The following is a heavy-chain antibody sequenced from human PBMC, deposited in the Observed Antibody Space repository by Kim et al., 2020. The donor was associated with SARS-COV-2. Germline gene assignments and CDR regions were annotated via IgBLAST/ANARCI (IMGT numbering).Heavy chain of an antibody. D-gene: IGHD6-19*01. CDR1: GFTFTFYS. J-gene: IGHJ1*01. V-gene: IGHV1-46*01. CDR3: ANAVVH. Sequence: ASVKVSCKASGFTFTFYSMHWVRQAPGQGLEWMGMINRSGGGTNYAQKFQGRVTMTADTSTNTVYMELTSLRSDDTAVYYCANAVVHWGQGTLLTVSS. CDR2: INRSGGGT.